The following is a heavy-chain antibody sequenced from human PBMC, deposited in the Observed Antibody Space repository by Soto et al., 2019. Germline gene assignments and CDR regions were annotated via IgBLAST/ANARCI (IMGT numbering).Heavy chain of an antibody. CDR1: GFTFSSYG. V-gene: IGHV3-33*01. Sequence: GGSLRLSCAASGFTFSSYGMHWVRQAPGKGLEWVAVIWYDGSNKYYADSVKGRFTISRDNSKNTLYLQMNSLRAEDTAVYYCARGEADEYSGYDPGENWFDPWGQGTLVTVSS. CDR3: ARGEADEYSGYDPGENWFDP. CDR2: IWYDGSNK. J-gene: IGHJ5*02. D-gene: IGHD5-12*01.